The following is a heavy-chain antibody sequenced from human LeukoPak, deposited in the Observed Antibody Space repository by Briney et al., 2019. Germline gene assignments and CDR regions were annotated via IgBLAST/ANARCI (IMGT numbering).Heavy chain of an antibody. CDR3: ARGPRLSGDYYYYMDV. CDR2: IYTSGST. D-gene: IGHD3-10*01. V-gene: IGHV4-4*07. J-gene: IGHJ6*03. Sequence: LETLSLTCTVSGGSISSYYWSWIRQPAGKGLEWIGRIYTSGSTNYNPSLKSRVTMSVDTSKNQFSLKLSSVTAADTAVYYCARGPRLSGDYYYYMDVWGKGTTVTVSS. CDR1: GGSISSYY.